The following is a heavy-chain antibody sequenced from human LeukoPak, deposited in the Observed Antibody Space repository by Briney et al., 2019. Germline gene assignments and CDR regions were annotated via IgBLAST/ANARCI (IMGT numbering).Heavy chain of an antibody. V-gene: IGHV3-48*02. D-gene: IGHD1-26*01. J-gene: IGHJ4*02. Sequence: PGGSLRLSCAASGFTFSSYSMNWVRQAPGKGLEWVSYIISISSTIYYAESVKGRFTISRDNAKNSLHLQMNSLRDEDTAVYYCARGRREQGLYYFDYWGQGTLVTVSS. CDR1: GFTFSSYS. CDR2: IISISSTI. CDR3: ARGRREQGLYYFDY.